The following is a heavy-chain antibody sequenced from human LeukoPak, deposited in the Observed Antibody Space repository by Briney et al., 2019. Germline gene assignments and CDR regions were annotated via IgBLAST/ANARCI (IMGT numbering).Heavy chain of an antibody. Sequence: ASVKVSCKVSGYTLTELSMHWVRQAPAKGLEWMGGFDPEDGETIYAQKFQGRVTMTEDTSTDTAYMELSSLRSEDTAVYYCATARVGSSSWYNWFDPWGQGTLVTVSS. CDR1: GYTLTELS. V-gene: IGHV1-24*01. CDR2: FDPEDGET. CDR3: ATARVGSSSWYNWFDP. D-gene: IGHD6-13*01. J-gene: IGHJ5*02.